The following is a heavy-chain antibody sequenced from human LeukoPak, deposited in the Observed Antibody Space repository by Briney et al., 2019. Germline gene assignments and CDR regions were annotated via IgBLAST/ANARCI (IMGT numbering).Heavy chain of an antibody. CDR2: INPHSGGT. CDR1: GYTFTGYY. D-gene: IGHD3-22*01. J-gene: IGHJ4*02. CDR3: ASGNNYDRSGYYYSDY. V-gene: IGHV1-2*02. Sequence: ASVKVSCKASGYTFTGYYMHWVRQAPGQGLEWMGWINPHSGGTNYAQKFQGRVTMTRDTSISTAYMELSRLRSDDTAVYYCASGNNYDRSGYYYSDYWGQGTLVTVSS.